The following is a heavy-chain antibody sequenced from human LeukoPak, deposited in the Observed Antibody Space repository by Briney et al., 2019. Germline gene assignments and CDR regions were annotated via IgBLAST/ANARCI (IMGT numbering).Heavy chain of an antibody. D-gene: IGHD5-24*01. CDR2: IYYSGST. CDR3: ARDGYNPIDY. J-gene: IGHJ4*02. V-gene: IGHV4-39*07. Sequence: SQTLSLTCTASGGSISSSSYYWGWIRQPPGKGLEWIGNIYYSGSTYYNASLKSRVTISVDTSKNQFSLKLSSVTAADTAVYYCARDGYNPIDYWGQGTLVTVSS. CDR1: GGSISSSSYY.